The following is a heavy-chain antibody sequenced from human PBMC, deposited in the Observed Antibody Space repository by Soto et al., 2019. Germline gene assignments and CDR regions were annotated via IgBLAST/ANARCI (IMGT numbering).Heavy chain of an antibody. V-gene: IGHV1-46*01. D-gene: IGHD3-22*01. J-gene: IGHJ6*02. CDR3: ARDKTERYDHNSPGYYYSGVDV. Sequence: ASVKVSCKASGYTFTSYYIHWVRQAPGQGLEWMGVINPSGGTSTSAQKFQGRVTMTTDTSTSTASLELSSPRSKDTAVFYCARDKTERYDHNSPGYYYSGVDVWGQGTPVTVSS. CDR1: GYTFTSYY. CDR2: INPSGGTS.